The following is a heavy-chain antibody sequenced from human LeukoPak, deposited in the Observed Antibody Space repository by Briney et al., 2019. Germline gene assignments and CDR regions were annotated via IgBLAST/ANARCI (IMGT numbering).Heavy chain of an antibody. V-gene: IGHV3-74*01. D-gene: IGHD6-13*01. CDR3: ARADHSSSWYGPPDY. J-gene: IGHJ4*02. CDR2: ITNDGSTT. Sequence: ITNDGSTTGYADSVKGRFTISRDNAKNSLYLQMNSLRAEDTAVYYCARADHSSSWYGPPDYWGQGTLVTVSS.